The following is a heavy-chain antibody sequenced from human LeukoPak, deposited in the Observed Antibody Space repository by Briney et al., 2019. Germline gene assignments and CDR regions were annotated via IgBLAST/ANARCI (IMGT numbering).Heavy chain of an antibody. D-gene: IGHD3-10*01. Sequence: GGSLRLSCAASEFTFSSYSMNWVRQAPGKGLEWIGRIKSKTDGETTNYAEPVRGRFIISRDDSKSAVYLQMNSLKIEDTAVYYCTTDLGTYYHGSQRLIPIDYWGQGTLVTVSS. CDR1: EFTFSSYS. V-gene: IGHV3-15*01. CDR3: TTDLGTYYHGSQRLIPIDY. CDR2: IKSKTDGETT. J-gene: IGHJ4*02.